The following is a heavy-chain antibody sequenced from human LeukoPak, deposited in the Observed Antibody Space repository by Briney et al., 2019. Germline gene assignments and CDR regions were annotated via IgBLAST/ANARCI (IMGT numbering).Heavy chain of an antibody. CDR1: GFTFSTYA. V-gene: IGHV3-23*01. Sequence: GGSLRLSCAASGFTFSTYAMSWVRQAPGKRLEWVSSIGRSAGSTFYADSVKGRFTVSRDNSKSTLYLQMNSLRAEDTAVYYCARPLPSTYYYFDYCGQGTLVTVSS. J-gene: IGHJ4*02. CDR2: IGRSAGST. D-gene: IGHD2-2*01. CDR3: ARPLPSTYYYFDY.